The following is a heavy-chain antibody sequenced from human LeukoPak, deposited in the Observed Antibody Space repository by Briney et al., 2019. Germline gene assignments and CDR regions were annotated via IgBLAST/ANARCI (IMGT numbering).Heavy chain of an antibody. V-gene: IGHV4-59*08. J-gene: IGHJ4*02. CDR3: ARLLPLLEASRGHYFDY. CDR2: IYYSGST. Sequence: SETLSLTCTVSGGSISSYYWSWIRQPPGKGLEWIGYIYYSGSTNYNPSLKSRVTISVDTSKNQFSLKLSSVTAADTAVYYCARLLPLLEASRGHYFDYWGQGTLVTVSS. CDR1: GGSISSYY. D-gene: IGHD1-1*01.